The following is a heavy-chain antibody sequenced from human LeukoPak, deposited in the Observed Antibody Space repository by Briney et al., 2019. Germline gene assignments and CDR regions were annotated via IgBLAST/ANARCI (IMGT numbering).Heavy chain of an antibody. CDR1: GGSISSYY. D-gene: IGHD2/OR15-2a*01. CDR2: IYYSGST. V-gene: IGHV4-59*01. J-gene: IGHJ1*01. CDR3: ARESMTGYFQH. Sequence: SETLSLTCTVSGGSISSYYWSWIRQPPGKGLEWIGYIYYSGSTNYNPSLKSRVTISVDTSKNQFSLKLSSVTAADTAVYYCARESMTGYFQHWGQGTLVTVSS.